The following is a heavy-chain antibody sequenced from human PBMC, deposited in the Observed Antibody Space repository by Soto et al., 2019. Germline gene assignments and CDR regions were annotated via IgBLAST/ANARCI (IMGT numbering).Heavy chain of an antibody. D-gene: IGHD3-22*01. J-gene: IGHJ3*02. Sequence: GGSLRLSCAASGFTFSSYGMHWVRQAPGKGLEWVAVISYDGSNKYYADSVKGRFTISRDNSKNTLYLQMNSLRAEDTAVYYCAKEGNYYDSSGYYAFDIWGQGTMVTVSS. V-gene: IGHV3-30*18. CDR1: GFTFSSYG. CDR3: AKEGNYYDSSGYYAFDI. CDR2: ISYDGSNK.